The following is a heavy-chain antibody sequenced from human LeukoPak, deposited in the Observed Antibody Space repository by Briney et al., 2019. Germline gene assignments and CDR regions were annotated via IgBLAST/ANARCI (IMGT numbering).Heavy chain of an antibody. CDR2: IYTSGST. D-gene: IGHD6-19*01. J-gene: IGHJ4*02. Sequence: SETLSLTCTVSGGSISSGSYYWSWIRQPAGKGLEWIGRIYTSGSTNYNPSLKSRVTISVDTSKNQFSLKLSSVTAADTAVYYCARGKLQWLASDYWGQGTLVTVSS. V-gene: IGHV4-61*02. CDR3: ARGKLQWLASDY. CDR1: GGSISSGSYY.